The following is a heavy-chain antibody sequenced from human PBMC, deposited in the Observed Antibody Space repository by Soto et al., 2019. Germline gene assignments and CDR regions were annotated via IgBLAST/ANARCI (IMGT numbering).Heavy chain of an antibody. CDR1: AASFSKYY. Sequence: SETLSLTCTVSAASFSKYYWSWIRQPPGEGLEWIGYIYFNGNTNYNPSLKRRVTISIDTSKKQISLNLASVTDAGTAVYYCASVKFGGVALANWGKGTLVTVSS. J-gene: IGHJ4*02. V-gene: IGHV4-59*01. CDR2: IYFNGNT. CDR3: ASVKFGGVALAN. D-gene: IGHD3-16*01.